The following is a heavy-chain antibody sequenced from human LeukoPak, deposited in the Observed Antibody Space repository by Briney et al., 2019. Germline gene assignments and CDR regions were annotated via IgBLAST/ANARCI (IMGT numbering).Heavy chain of an antibody. V-gene: IGHV4-34*01. CDR1: GGSFSGYH. CDR3: AYLMVRGGIIQDY. D-gene: IGHD3-10*01. J-gene: IGHJ4*02. Sequence: SSETLSLTCAVYGGSFSGYHWSWIRQPPGKGLEWIGEINHSGSIHYNPSLKSRVTISVDTSKSQFSLKLSSVTAADTAVYYCAYLMVRGGIIQDYWGQGTRVTVSS. CDR2: INHSGSI.